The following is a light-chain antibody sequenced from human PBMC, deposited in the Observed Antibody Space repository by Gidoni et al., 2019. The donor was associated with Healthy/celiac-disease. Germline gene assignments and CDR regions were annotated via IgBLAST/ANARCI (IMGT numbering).Light chain of an antibody. V-gene: IGKV4-1*01. CDR2: WPF. J-gene: IGKJ4*01. CDR3: HQYYSTPIT. Sequence: DIVMTQSPDSLAVSLGERATINCRSSQSVLYRSTNKNYLAWYQQQPGQPPNLLIYWPFPRDSGIPDRFRGSGSGTDFTLTISSLQAEDVAVYYCHQYYSTPITFGGGTKVEIK. CDR1: QSVLYRSTNKNY.